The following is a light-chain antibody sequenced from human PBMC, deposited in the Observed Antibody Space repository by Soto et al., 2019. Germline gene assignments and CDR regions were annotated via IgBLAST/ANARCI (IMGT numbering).Light chain of an antibody. CDR1: GSDVGGYNY. J-gene: IGLJ1*01. CDR3: SSYAGSNTYV. CDR2: EVT. V-gene: IGLV2-8*01. Sequence: QSALTQPPSASGSPGQSVTISCTGNGSDVGGYNYVSWYQHHPGKAPKLIIYEVTKRPSGVPDRFSGSKSGTTASLTVSGLQAEDEADYFCSSYAGSNTYVFGTGTKVTVL.